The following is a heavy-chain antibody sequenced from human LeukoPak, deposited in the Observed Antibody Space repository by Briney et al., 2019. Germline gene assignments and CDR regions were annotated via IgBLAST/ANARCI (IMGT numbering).Heavy chain of an antibody. Sequence: GGSLRLSCAASGFTVSSNYMSWVRQAPGKGLEWVSVIYSGGSTYYADSVKGRFTISRDDSKNTLYLQMNSLRAEDTAVYYCARMGSSWYKDYWGQGPWSPSPQ. CDR3: ARMGSSWYKDY. CDR2: IYSGGST. V-gene: IGHV3-53*01. CDR1: GFTVSSNY. J-gene: IGHJ4*02. D-gene: IGHD6-13*01.